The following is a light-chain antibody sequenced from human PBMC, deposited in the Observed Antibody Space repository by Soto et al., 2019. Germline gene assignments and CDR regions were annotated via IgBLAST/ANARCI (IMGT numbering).Light chain of an antibody. CDR3: SSYTSGSTPYV. V-gene: IGLV2-14*01. Sequence: QSALTQPASVSGSPGHSITISCTGTSSDVGGYNYVSWYQQHPGKAPKLMIYEVRNRPSGVSNRFSGSKSGNTASLTIYELQAEDEADYYCSSYTSGSTPYVFGTGTKLTVL. J-gene: IGLJ1*01. CDR1: SSDVGGYNY. CDR2: EVR.